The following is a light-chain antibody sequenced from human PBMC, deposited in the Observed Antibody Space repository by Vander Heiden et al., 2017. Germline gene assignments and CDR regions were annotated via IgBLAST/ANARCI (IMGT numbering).Light chain of an antibody. CDR1: QGISSY. V-gene: IGKV1-9*01. Sequence: DIQLTQSPSFPSASVGDRVTITCQGSQGISSYLAWYQQKPGKAPKLLIYAASTLQSGVPARFGGSGSGTEFTLTISSLQPEDFATYYCQQLNSYPVGQGTKLEIK. J-gene: IGKJ2*01. CDR3: QQLNSYP. CDR2: AAS.